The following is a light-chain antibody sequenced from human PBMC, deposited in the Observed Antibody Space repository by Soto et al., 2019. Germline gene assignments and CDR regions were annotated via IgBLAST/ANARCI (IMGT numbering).Light chain of an antibody. CDR1: QSISSW. CDR3: KQRSDWPLT. J-gene: IGKJ5*01. CDR2: AAS. V-gene: IGKV1-5*01. Sequence: DIQMTQSPSTLSASVGDRVTITCRASQSISSWLAWYQQKPGKAPKLLIYAASTLQSGVPSRFSGSGSGTDFTLTIRSLEPEDFAVYYCKQRSDWPLTFGQGTRLEIK.